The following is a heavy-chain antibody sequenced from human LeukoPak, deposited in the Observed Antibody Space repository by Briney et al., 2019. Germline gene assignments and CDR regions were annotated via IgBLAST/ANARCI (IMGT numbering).Heavy chain of an antibody. CDR3: ARLAVAVNDAFDI. V-gene: IGHV4-38-2*02. CDR1: GYSNSSGYY. CDR2: IYHSGST. D-gene: IGHD6-19*01. Sequence: SETLSLTCTVSGYSNSSGYYWGWIRQPPGKGLEWIGSIYHSGSTYYNPSLKSRVTISVDTSKNQFSLKLSSVTAADTAVYYCARLAVAVNDAFDIWGQGTMVTVSS. J-gene: IGHJ3*02.